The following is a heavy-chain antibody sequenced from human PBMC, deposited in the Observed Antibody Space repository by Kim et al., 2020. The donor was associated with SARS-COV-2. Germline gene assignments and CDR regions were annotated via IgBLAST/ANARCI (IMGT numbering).Heavy chain of an antibody. V-gene: IGHV5-10-1*01. Sequence: NYSPSFQGHVSISADKSTNTAYLQWSSLKASDTAMYYCARRKYSSGWHDFWGQGTLVTVSS. CDR3: ARRKYSSGWHDF. J-gene: IGHJ4*02. D-gene: IGHD6-19*01.